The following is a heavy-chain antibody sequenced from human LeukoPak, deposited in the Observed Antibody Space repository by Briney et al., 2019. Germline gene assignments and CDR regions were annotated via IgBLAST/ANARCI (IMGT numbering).Heavy chain of an antibody. CDR3: ARNWFDP. CDR2: IYSGGST. J-gene: IGHJ5*02. Sequence: GGSLRLSCAASGFTVSSDYMSWVRQAPGKGLEWASVIYSGGSTYYADSVKGRFTISRDKSKNTVYLQMNSLRFEDTAMYYCARNWFDPWGQGTLVTVSS. V-gene: IGHV3-53*05. CDR1: GFTVSSDY.